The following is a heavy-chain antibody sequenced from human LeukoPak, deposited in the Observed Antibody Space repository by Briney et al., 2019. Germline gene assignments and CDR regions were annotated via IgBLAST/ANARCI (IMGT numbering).Heavy chain of an antibody. CDR1: GFTFSSYA. D-gene: IGHD1-26*01. V-gene: IGHV3-30*04. J-gene: IGHJ3*02. CDR2: ISYDGSNK. Sequence: GGSLRLSCAASGFTFSSYAMHWVRQAPGKGLEWVAVISYDGSNKYYADSVKGRFTISRDNSKNTLYLQMNSLRAEDTAVYYCARDRRPAGATGSAFDIWGQGTMVTVSS. CDR3: ARDRRPAGATGSAFDI.